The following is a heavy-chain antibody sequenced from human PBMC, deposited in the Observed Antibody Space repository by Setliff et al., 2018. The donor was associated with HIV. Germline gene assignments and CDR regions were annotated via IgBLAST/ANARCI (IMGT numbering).Heavy chain of an antibody. D-gene: IGHD3-10*01. Sequence: ASVQVSSNTSGYTFTSSGITWVRQAPGQGLEWMGWIGTYNGDTNYAQKLQGRVTMTTDTSTSKAYMELRSLISDDTAVYYCSREGLWFGDRGYYMDVWGTGTAVTVSS. CDR1: GYTFTSSG. V-gene: IGHV1-18*01. CDR3: SREGLWFGDRGYYMDV. J-gene: IGHJ6*03. CDR2: IGTYNGDT.